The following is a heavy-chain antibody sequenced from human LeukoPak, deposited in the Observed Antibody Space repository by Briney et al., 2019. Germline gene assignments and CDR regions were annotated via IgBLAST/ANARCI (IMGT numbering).Heavy chain of an antibody. CDR2: IYYNGNT. CDR1: GVSISSSY. D-gene: IGHD3-22*01. J-gene: IGHJ3*02. Sequence: PSGTLSLTCTVSGVSISSSYWSWIRQPPGKRLEWIGYIYYNGNTNSNPSLKSRVTISADTSKNQSSLKLSSVTAADTAVYYCVRGNYDNRGYSNAFDIWGQGAMVTVSS. CDR3: VRGNYDNRGYSNAFDI. V-gene: IGHV4-59*01.